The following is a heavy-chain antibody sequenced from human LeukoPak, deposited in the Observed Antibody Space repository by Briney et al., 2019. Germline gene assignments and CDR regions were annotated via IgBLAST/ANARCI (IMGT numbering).Heavy chain of an antibody. CDR2: ISGSGGST. CDR1: GFTFSSYA. D-gene: IGHD6-19*01. J-gene: IGHJ4*02. CDR3: AKARGFIAVAGTGGYFDY. Sequence: GESLKISCAASGFTFSSYAMSWVRQAPGKGLEWVSAISGSGGSTYYADSVKGRFTISRDNSKNTLYLQMNSLRAEDTAVYYCAKARGFIAVAGTGGYFDYWGQGTLVTVSS. V-gene: IGHV3-23*01.